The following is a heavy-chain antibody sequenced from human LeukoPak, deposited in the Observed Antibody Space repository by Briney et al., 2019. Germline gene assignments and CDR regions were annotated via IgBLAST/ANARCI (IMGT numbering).Heavy chain of an antibody. CDR2: INPNSGGT. CDR1: GYTFTGYY. J-gene: IGHJ6*03. CDR3: ARGSVLLWFGESQGYMDV. Sequence: ASVKVSCKASGYTFTGYYMHWVRQAPGQGLEWMGWINPNSGGTNYAQKFQGRVTMTRDTSISTAYMELSRLRSDDTAVYYCARGSVLLWFGESQGYMDVWGKGTTVTVSS. D-gene: IGHD3-10*01. V-gene: IGHV1-2*02.